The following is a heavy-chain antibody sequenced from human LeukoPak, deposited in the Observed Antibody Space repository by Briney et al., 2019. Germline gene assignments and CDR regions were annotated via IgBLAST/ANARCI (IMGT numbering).Heavy chain of an antibody. D-gene: IGHD6-19*01. V-gene: IGHV4-59*12. Sequence: SETLSLTCTVSGGSISGSYWSWIRQPPGKGLEWIGYVYYTGSTNYSPSLRSRLTMSFDTSKNQFSLKLSSVTAADTAVYYCAREDSAWSDHDYYYSMDVWGKGTTVTVSS. CDR2: VYYTGST. CDR1: GGSISGSY. CDR3: AREDSAWSDHDYYYSMDV. J-gene: IGHJ6*03.